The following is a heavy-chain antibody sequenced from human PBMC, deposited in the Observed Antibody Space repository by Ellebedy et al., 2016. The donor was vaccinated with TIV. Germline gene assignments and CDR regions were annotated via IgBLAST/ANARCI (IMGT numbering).Heavy chain of an antibody. V-gene: IGHV4-39*01. CDR1: GVSISSSSYY. D-gene: IGHD3-3*01. CDR3: ARRKVTIPRADAYFDY. J-gene: IGHJ4*02. CDR2: IYYSGNT. Sequence: SETLSLTXTVSGVSISSSSYYWGWIRQPPGKGLEWIGSIYYSGNTYYNPSLKSRVTISIDTSKNQFSLRLSSVTAADTAIYRCARRKVTIPRADAYFDYWGQGILVTVSS.